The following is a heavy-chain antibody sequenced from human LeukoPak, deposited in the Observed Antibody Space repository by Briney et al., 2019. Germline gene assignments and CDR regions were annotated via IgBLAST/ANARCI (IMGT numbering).Heavy chain of an antibody. D-gene: IGHD3-3*01. Sequence: GGSLRLSCAASGFTFSDYYMSWISQAPGKGLEWVSYISGSSSYTNYADSVKGRFTISRDNAKNSLYLQMNSLRAEDTAVYYCARDGAADDFWSGYYVDYWGQGTLVTVSS. J-gene: IGHJ4*02. CDR1: GFTFSDYY. CDR2: ISGSSSYT. V-gene: IGHV3-11*06. CDR3: ARDGAADDFWSGYYVDY.